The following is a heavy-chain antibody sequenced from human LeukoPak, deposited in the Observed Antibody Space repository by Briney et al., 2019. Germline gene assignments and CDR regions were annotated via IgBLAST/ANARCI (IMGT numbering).Heavy chain of an antibody. CDR1: GFTFTSYG. V-gene: IGHV3-30*02. D-gene: IGHD1-26*01. J-gene: IGHJ6*03. Sequence: GGSLRLSCAASGFTFTSYGMHWVRQAPGKGLEWVAFIRYDGSNRNYADSVKGRFTISRDNSRNTLYLQMNSLRAEDTAVYYCARGPIGGSYSLFDYYYMDVWGKGTTVTVSS. CDR3: ARGPIGGSYSLFDYYYMDV. CDR2: IRYDGSNR.